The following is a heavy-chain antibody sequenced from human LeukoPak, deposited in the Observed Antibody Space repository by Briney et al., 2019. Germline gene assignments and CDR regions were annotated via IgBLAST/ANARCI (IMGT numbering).Heavy chain of an antibody. CDR3: AKLSDGDRSFDY. CDR1: GYRFTNFW. V-gene: IGHV5-51*01. Sequence: GESLQISCKGSGYRFTNFWIGWVRQTPGKGLKWMGIIYPGDSDTRYSPSFEGQVTISADKSITTAYLQWSSLKASDTAMYYCAKLSDGDRSFDYWGQGTLVTLSS. CDR2: IYPGDSDT. J-gene: IGHJ4*02. D-gene: IGHD4-17*01.